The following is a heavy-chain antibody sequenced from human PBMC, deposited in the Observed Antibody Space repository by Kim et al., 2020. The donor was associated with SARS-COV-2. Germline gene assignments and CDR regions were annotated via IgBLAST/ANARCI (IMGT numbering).Heavy chain of an antibody. CDR3: AKDIGYCSGGSCYWTFDY. J-gene: IGHJ4*02. CDR1: GFTFSSYG. D-gene: IGHD2-15*01. V-gene: IGHV3-30*18. CDR2: ISYDGSNK. Sequence: GGSLRLSCAASGFTFSSYGMHWVRQAPGKGLEWVAVISYDGSNKYYADSVKGRFTISRDNSKNTLYLQMNSLRAEDTAVYYCAKDIGYCSGGSCYWTFDYWGQGTLVTVSS.